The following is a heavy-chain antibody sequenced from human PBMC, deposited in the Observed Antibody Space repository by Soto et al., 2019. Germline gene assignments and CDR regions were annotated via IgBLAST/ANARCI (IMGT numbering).Heavy chain of an antibody. D-gene: IGHD6-25*01. CDR1: GFPFRSYG. Sequence: SLRLSCAWSGFPFRSYGMQWVRQTPGEGLEWVAAISSDGSKQFYGDSVKGRFTISRDNSREMFYLQMDGLRVADTAVYYCANGDPAAGPAQHWGQGTQVTVSS. CDR2: ISSDGSKQ. J-gene: IGHJ1*01. V-gene: IGHV3-33*05. CDR3: ANGDPAAGPAQH.